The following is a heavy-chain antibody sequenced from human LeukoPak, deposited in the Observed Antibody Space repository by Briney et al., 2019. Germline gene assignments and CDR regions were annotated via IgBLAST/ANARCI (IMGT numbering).Heavy chain of an antibody. CDR2: ISYDGSNK. CDR1: GFTFSSYG. CDR3: AKAHIDYGDYYFDY. V-gene: IGHV3-30*18. D-gene: IGHD4-17*01. J-gene: IGHJ4*02. Sequence: GGSLRLSCAASGFTFSSYGMHWVRQAPGKGLEWVAVISYDGSNKYYADSVKGRFTISRDNSKNTLYLQMNSLRAEDTAVYYCAKAHIDYGDYYFDYWGQGTLVTVSS.